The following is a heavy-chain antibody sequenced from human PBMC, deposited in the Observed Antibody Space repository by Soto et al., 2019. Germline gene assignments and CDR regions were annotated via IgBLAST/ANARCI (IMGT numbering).Heavy chain of an antibody. J-gene: IGHJ6*02. D-gene: IGHD2-2*01. V-gene: IGHV1-69*12. Sequence: QVQLVQSGAEVKKPGSSVKVSCKASGGTFSSYAISWVRRAPGQGLEWMGGFIPIFGTANYAQKFQGRVTITADESTSAAYMELSSLRSEDTAVYYCARHVPAAGYYYGMDVWGQGTTVTVSS. CDR1: GGTFSSYA. CDR2: FIPIFGTA. CDR3: ARHVPAAGYYYGMDV.